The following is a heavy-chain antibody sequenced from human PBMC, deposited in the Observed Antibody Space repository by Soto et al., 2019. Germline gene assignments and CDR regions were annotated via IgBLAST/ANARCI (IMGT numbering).Heavy chain of an antibody. CDR3: ARTWIGSPFDF. CDR2: IYYSGNT. CDR1: GASVGRDDYY. D-gene: IGHD5-12*01. V-gene: IGHV4-31*03. Sequence: SETLSLTCTVSGASVGRDDYYWSWIRQQPGKGLEWIGYIYYSGNTNYNPSLKSRLTISVDTSKNQFSLQLRSVTAADTAVYYCARTWIGSPFDFWGQGXLVTVYS. J-gene: IGHJ4*02.